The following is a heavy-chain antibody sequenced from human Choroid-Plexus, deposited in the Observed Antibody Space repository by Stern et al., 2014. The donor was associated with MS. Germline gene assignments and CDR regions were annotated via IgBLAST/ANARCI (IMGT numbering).Heavy chain of an antibody. Sequence: VQLVESGGGVVEHGSPLRRSWVASGFTLGSCAMHWVRQAPGKGLEGVAGVSYDGSNKYYADSVKGRFTISRDNSQNTLYMQMSSLRPEDTAVYYCAKDRQYLTYFFDHWGQGSLVTVSS. CDR2: VSYDGSNK. J-gene: IGHJ5*02. CDR3: AKDRQYLTYFFDH. D-gene: IGHD2/OR15-2a*01. CDR1: GFTLGSCA. V-gene: IGHV3-30*18.